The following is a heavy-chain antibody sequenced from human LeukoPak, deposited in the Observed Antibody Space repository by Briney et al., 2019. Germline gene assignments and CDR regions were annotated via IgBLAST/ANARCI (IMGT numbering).Heavy chain of an antibody. CDR1: GYTLTELS. J-gene: IGHJ4*02. CDR2: FDPEDGEA. V-gene: IGHV1-24*01. Sequence: ASVTVSCKVSGYTLTELSMHWVRQAPGKGLEWMGGFDPEDGEAIYAQKFQGRVTMTEDTSTDTAYMELSSLRSEDTAVYYCATRLYSSSGAVDYWGQGTLVTVSS. CDR3: ATRLYSSSGAVDY. D-gene: IGHD6-6*01.